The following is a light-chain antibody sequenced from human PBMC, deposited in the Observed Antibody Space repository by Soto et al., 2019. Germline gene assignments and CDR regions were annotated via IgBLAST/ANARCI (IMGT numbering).Light chain of an antibody. CDR2: GAF. J-gene: IGKJ4*01. V-gene: IGKV3-11*01. Sequence: EIVMTQSPVTLSVSPGERATLSCRASQSVRSNLAWYQQKPGQAPSLLIYGAFTRATGIPTRFSGTGSGTDFTLTISSLEAEDSAVYYCHQRSNWPRTFGGGSKVEIK. CDR3: HQRSNWPRT. CDR1: QSVRSN.